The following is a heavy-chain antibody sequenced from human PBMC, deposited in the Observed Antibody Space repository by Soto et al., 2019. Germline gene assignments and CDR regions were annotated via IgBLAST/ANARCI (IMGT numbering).Heavy chain of an antibody. J-gene: IGHJ4*02. Sequence: GGSLRLSCAASGVTFSSYSMSWVRQAPGKGLVWVSGISGSGGSTFYADSVKGRFTISRDNSKNTLYLQMNSLRAEDTALYYCAKDPLGGGWFGYYFDYWGQGTQVTVSS. CDR2: ISGSGGST. D-gene: IGHD6-19*01. CDR3: AKDPLGGGWFGYYFDY. CDR1: GVTFSSYS. V-gene: IGHV3-23*01.